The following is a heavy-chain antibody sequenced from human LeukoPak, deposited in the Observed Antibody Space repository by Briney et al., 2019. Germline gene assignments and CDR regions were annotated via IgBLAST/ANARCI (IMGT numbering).Heavy chain of an antibody. V-gene: IGHV1-2*02. CDR1: GYTFTGYY. D-gene: IGHD3-3*01. Sequence: ASVKVSCKASGYTFTGYYVQWVRQAPGQGLEWMGWINPNSGGTNSAQKFQGRVTMTRDTSISTAYMELSRLRSDDTAVYYCARDVGDFWSGYSENYFDYWGQGTLVTVSS. CDR3: ARDVGDFWSGYSENYFDY. CDR2: INPNSGGT. J-gene: IGHJ4*02.